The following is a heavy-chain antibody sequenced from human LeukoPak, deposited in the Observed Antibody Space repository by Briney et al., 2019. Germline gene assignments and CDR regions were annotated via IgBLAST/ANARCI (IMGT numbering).Heavy chain of an antibody. CDR2: INWNGGST. CDR3: ARDLYDILTGYSTPGGY. J-gene: IGHJ4*02. Sequence: GGSLRLSYAASGFTFDDYGMSWVRQAPGKGLEWVSGINWNGGSTGDADSVKGRFTISRDNAKNSLYLQMNSLRAEDTALYYCARDLYDILTGYSTPGGYWGQGTLVTVSS. CDR1: GFTFDDYG. D-gene: IGHD3-9*01. V-gene: IGHV3-20*03.